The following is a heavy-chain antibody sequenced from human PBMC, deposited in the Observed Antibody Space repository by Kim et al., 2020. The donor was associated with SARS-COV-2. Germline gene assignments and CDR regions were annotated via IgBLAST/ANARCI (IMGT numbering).Heavy chain of an antibody. V-gene: IGHV1-2*02. J-gene: IGHJ4*02. D-gene: IGHD4-4*01. CDR3: AREVVDSNSKMKNFDY. Sequence: KFQGRVTMTRDTSISTAYMELSRLRSDDTAVYYCAREVVDSNSKMKNFDYWGQGTLVTVSS.